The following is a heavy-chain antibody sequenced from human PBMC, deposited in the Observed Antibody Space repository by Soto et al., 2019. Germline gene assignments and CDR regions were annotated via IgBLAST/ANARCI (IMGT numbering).Heavy chain of an antibody. J-gene: IGHJ4*02. Sequence: PSETLSITCTVSGGSISSGGYYWSWIRQHPGKGLEWIGYIYYSGSTYYNPSLKSRVTISVDTSKNQFSLKLSSVTAADTAVYYCARDRVVTATFDYWGQGTLVTVSS. CDR1: GGSISSGGYY. CDR3: ARDRVVTATFDY. CDR2: IYYSGST. V-gene: IGHV4-31*03. D-gene: IGHD2-21*02.